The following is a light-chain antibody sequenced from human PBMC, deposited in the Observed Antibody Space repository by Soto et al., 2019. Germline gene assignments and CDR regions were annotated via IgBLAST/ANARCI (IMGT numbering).Light chain of an antibody. Sequence: DIQMTQSPSTLSASVGDRVTITCRASQSISSWLAWYQQKPGKAPKLLIYDASSLESGVPSRFSGSGSGTEITLTISSLRPDDFATYYCQQYNSYPWTFGQGTKVEIK. CDR1: QSISSW. J-gene: IGKJ1*01. V-gene: IGKV1-5*01. CDR2: DAS. CDR3: QQYNSYPWT.